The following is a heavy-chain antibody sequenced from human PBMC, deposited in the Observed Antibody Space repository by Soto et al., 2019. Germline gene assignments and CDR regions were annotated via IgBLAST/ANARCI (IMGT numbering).Heavy chain of an antibody. V-gene: IGHV1-69*01. CDR1: GVSFNNNG. CDR3: ARVLYYGSGSYSPYGMDV. Sequence: QVQLVQSGAEVKKPGSSVKVSCKTSGVSFNNNGIGWVRQPPGHGLEWMGGVSPPFRTSNYARKFQGRISITADASRGTVNMELSSLTSEDTAQYYCARVLYYGSGSYSPYGMDVWGQGTTVTVSS. CDR2: VSPPFRTS. J-gene: IGHJ6*02. D-gene: IGHD3-10*01.